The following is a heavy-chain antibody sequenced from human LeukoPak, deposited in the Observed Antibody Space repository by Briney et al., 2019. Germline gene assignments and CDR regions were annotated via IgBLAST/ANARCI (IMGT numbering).Heavy chain of an antibody. J-gene: IGHJ4*02. CDR1: GDPFSGYY. CDR2: INHRGTT. V-gene: IGHV4-34*01. D-gene: IGHD3-10*01. CDR3: ARGLTGNRRSFDY. Sequence: SETLSLTCAVYGDPFSGYYWSWIRQPPGKGLEWIAEINHRGTTHYNPSLKSRVSVSVDTSKNQFSLKLSSVTAADTAAYYCARGLTGNRRSFDYWGQGTLVTVSS.